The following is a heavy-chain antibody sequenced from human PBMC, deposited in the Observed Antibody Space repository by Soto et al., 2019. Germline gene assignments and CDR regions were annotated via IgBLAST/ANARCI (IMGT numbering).Heavy chain of an antibody. D-gene: IGHD3-3*01. CDR3: TTAHMFLQWLPRPYFDY. V-gene: IGHV3-15*01. CDR1: GFTFSNAW. Sequence: PGGSLRLSCAASGFTFSNAWMSWVRQAPGKGLEWVGRIKSKTDGGTTDYAAPVKGRFTISRDDSKNTLYLQMNSLKTEDTAVYYCTTAHMFLQWLPRPYFDYWGQGTLVTVSS. J-gene: IGHJ4*02. CDR2: IKSKTDGGTT.